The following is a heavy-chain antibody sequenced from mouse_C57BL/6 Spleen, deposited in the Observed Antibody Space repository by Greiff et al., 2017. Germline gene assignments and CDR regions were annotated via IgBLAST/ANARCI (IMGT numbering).Heavy chain of an antibody. CDR1: GYSITSGYY. CDR3: AREDPTVDLMDY. V-gene: IGHV3-6*01. Sequence: ESGPGLVKPSQSLSLTCPVTGYSITSGYYWNWIRQFPGNKLEWMGYISYDGSNNYNPSLKNRISITRDTSKTQFFLKLNSVTTEDTATYDCAREDPTVDLMDYWGQGTSVTVSS. J-gene: IGHJ4*01. CDR2: ISYDGSN. D-gene: IGHD1-1*01.